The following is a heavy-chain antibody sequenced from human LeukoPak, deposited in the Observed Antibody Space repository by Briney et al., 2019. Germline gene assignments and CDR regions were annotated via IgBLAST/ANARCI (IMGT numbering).Heavy chain of an antibody. CDR3: ACSIAAYPPDY. J-gene: IGHJ4*02. Sequence: PSETLSLTCTVSGYSISSGYYWGWIRQPPGKGLEWIGSIYHSGSTYYNPSLKSRVTISVDTSKNQFSLKLSSVTAADTAVYYCACSIAAYPPDYWGQGTLVTVSS. V-gene: IGHV4-38-2*02. CDR1: GYSISSGYY. D-gene: IGHD6-13*01. CDR2: IYHSGST.